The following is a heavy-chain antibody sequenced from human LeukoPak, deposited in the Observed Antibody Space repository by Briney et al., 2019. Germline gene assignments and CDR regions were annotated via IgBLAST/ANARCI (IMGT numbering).Heavy chain of an antibody. D-gene: IGHD2-15*01. CDR1: GGSISSGGYS. CDR3: ARGGYCSGGSCYSFWYFDL. J-gene: IGHJ2*01. V-gene: IGHV4-30-2*01. CDR2: IYHSGST. Sequence: SETLSLTCAVSGGSISSGGYSWSWIRQPPGKGLEWIGYIYHSGSTYYNPSLKSRVPISVDRSKNQFSLKLSSVTAADTAVYYCARGGYCSGGSCYSFWYFDLWGRGTLVTVSS.